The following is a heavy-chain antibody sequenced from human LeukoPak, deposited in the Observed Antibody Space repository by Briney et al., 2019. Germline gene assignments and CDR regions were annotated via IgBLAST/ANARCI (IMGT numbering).Heavy chain of an antibody. CDR1: GFTFSGSA. CDR2: IRSKANSYAT. D-gene: IGHD1-26*01. Sequence: PGGSLRLSCAASGFTFSGSAMHWVRQASGKGLEWVGRIRSKANSYATAYAASVKGRFTISRDDSKNMAYLQMNSLKTEDTAVYYCTGRGIVATHTDYWGQGTLVTVSS. J-gene: IGHJ4*02. CDR3: TGRGIVATHTDY. V-gene: IGHV3-73*01.